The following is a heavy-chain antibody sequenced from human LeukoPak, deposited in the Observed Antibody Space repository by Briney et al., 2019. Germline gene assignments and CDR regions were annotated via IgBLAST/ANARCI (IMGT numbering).Heavy chain of an antibody. V-gene: IGHV3-33*01. J-gene: IGHJ5*02. Sequence: GGSLRLSCAASGFTFSSFGMHWVRQAPGKRLEWVAVIWYDASNKYYADSVKGRFTISRDNSKNTLYLQMNSLRDDDTAVYYCVRGVGVSRFNYLDPWGQGTLVIVSS. CDR3: VRGVGVSRFNYLDP. CDR2: IWYDASNK. D-gene: IGHD1-7*01. CDR1: GFTFSSFG.